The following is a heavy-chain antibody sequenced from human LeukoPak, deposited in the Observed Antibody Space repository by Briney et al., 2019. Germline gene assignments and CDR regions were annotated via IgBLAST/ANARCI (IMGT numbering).Heavy chain of an antibody. CDR3: ASGLYDILTGYSHLPDY. Sequence: GGSLRLSCAASGFTFSNYWMNWVRQAPGKGLEWVANIKQDGSEKYYVDSVKGRFTVSRDNAKNSLYLQMNSLRVEDTAVYYCASGLYDILTGYSHLPDYWGQGTLVTVSS. CDR2: IKQDGSEK. J-gene: IGHJ4*02. D-gene: IGHD3-9*01. CDR1: GFTFSNYW. V-gene: IGHV3-7*01.